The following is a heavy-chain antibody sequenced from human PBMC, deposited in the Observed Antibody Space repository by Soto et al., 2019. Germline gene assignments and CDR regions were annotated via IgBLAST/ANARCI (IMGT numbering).Heavy chain of an antibody. D-gene: IGHD1-26*01. CDR2: ISGSGGST. CDR1: GFTFSSYA. CDR3: AKDWPGIVGADHDAFDI. J-gene: IGHJ3*02. V-gene: IGHV3-23*01. Sequence: GGSLRLSCAASGFTFSSYAMSWVRQAPGKGLEWVSAISGSGGSTYYADSVKGRFTISRDNSKNTLYLQMNSLRAEDTAVYYCAKDWPGIVGADHDAFDIWGQGTMVTVSS.